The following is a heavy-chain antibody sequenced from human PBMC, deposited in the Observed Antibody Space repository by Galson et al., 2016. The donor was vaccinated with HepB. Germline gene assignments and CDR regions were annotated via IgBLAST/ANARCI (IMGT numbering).Heavy chain of an antibody. CDR2: ISVSGGRI. CDR3: AKDPGYMDV. D-gene: IGHD3-10*01. V-gene: IGHV3-23*01. CDR1: GFTFSNYA. J-gene: IGHJ6*03. Sequence: SLRLSCAASGFTFSNYAMSWVRQAPGKGLEWVSDISVSGGRIYYADSVKSRFTISRDNSKNTLYLQMNSLRAEDTAVYYCAKDPGYMDVWGKGTTVTVSS.